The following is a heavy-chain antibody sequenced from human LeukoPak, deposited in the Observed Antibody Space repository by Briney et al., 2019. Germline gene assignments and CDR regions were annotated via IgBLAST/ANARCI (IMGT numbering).Heavy chain of an antibody. J-gene: IGHJ1*01. D-gene: IGHD2-15*01. CDR2: MDDSGST. V-gene: IGHV4-59*12. Sequence: SETLSLTCTVSGSSISSYYWSWIRQPPGKGLEWIGYMDDSGSTNYNPSLKSRVTISVDTSKNQFSLRLSSVTAADTAVYYCALGYCGGGSCYAREYFQHWGQGTLVTVSS. CDR3: ALGYCGGGSCYAREYFQH. CDR1: GSSISSYY.